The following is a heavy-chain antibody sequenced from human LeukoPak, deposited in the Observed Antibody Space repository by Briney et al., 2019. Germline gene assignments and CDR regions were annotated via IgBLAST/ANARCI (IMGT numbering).Heavy chain of an antibody. J-gene: IGHJ4*02. CDR1: GGSFRGYY. V-gene: IGHV4-34*01. D-gene: IGHD3-22*01. CDR2: INHSGST. Sequence: SETLSLTCAVYGGSFRGYYWSWIRQPPGKGLEWIGEINHSGSTNYNPSLKSRVTISVDTSKNQFSLKLSSVTAADTAVYYCARGFGSSGYYGYWGQGTLVTVSS. CDR3: ARGFGSSGYYGY.